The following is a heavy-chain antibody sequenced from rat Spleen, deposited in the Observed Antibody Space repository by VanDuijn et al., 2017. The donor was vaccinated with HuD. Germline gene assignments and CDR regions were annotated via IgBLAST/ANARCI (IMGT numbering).Heavy chain of an antibody. CDR3: TREITMMVSVMDA. CDR1: GFTFNNYW. J-gene: IGHJ4*01. Sequence: EVQLVESGGGLVQPGRSLKLSCVASGFTFNNYWMTWIRQAPGKGLEGVASITNTGGSTYYPESVKGRFTIPRDNAKSTLYLQRNSLRSEDTATYYCTREITMMVSVMDAWGQGVTVTVSS. D-gene: IGHD1-12*02. V-gene: IGHV5-31*01. CDR2: ITNTGGST.